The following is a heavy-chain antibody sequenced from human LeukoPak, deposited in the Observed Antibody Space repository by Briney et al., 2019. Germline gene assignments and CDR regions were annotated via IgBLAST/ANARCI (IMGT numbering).Heavy chain of an antibody. J-gene: IGHJ3*02. CDR3: ARPKLNDDAFDI. D-gene: IGHD1-1*01. V-gene: IGHV4-59*01. Sequence: PSETLSLTCTVSGGSISSYCWSWIRQPPGKGLEWIGYIYYSGSTNYNPSLKSRVTISVDTSKNQFSLKLSSVTAADTAVYYCARPKLNDDAFDIWGQGTMVTVSS. CDR2: IYYSGST. CDR1: GGSISSYC.